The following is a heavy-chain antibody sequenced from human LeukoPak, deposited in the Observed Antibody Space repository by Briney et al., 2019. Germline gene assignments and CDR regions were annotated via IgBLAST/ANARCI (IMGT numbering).Heavy chain of an antibody. CDR2: IYYSGCI. J-gene: IGHJ4*02. Sequence: SETLSLTCIVSGGSVTNHYWSLIRQPPGKGLEWIGYIYYSGCINYNPSLKSRVTISVDTSRNRFSMKLNSVTAADTAVYYCAGSGGLANQGAVFDYWGQGTLVTVSS. D-gene: IGHD3-10*01. CDR3: AGSGGLANQGAVFDY. V-gene: IGHV4-59*02. CDR1: GGSVTNHY.